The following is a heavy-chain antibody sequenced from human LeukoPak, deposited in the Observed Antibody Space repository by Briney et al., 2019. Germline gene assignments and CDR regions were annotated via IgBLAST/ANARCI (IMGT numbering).Heavy chain of an antibody. CDR2: ISNGY. Sequence: GGSLRLSCVASGFVFSSHAMSWVRQAPGKGLEWVAAISNGYYYADSVKGRFSISRDNSKNTLYLQMNSLRAEDTAVYYCARDRVFDGMDVWGQGTTVTVSS. CDR3: ARDRVFDGMDV. CDR1: GFVFSSHA. V-gene: IGHV3-23*01. D-gene: IGHD3-10*02. J-gene: IGHJ6*02.